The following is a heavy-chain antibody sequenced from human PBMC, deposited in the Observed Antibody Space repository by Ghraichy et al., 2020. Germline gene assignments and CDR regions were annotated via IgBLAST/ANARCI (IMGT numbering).Heavy chain of an antibody. V-gene: IGHV4-39*01. CDR3: ARHTSGSYFAARRLNWFDP. J-gene: IGHJ5*02. Sequence: SETLSLTCTVSGGSISSSSYYWGWIRQPPGKGLEWIGSIYYSGSTYYNPSLKSRVTISVDTSKNQFSLKLSSVTAADTAVYYCARHTSGSYFAARRLNWFDPWGQGTLVTVSS. CDR1: GGSISSSSYY. CDR2: IYYSGST. D-gene: IGHD1-26*01.